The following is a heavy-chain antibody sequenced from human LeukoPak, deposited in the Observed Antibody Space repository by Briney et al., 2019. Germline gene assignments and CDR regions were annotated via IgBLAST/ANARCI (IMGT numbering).Heavy chain of an antibody. D-gene: IGHD3-10*01. CDR2: ISGSDDGT. CDR1: GFTFRRCG. CDR3: AKRGPIYSATPGNYFDH. J-gene: IGHJ4*02. Sequence: GGSLRLSCAASGFTFRRCGMTWVRQAPGKGLEWVSSISGSDDGTYYADSVKGRFTISRDNSKNTVYLQMNSLSAEDTAIYYCAKRGPIYSATPGNYFDHWGQGTLVTVSS. V-gene: IGHV3-23*01.